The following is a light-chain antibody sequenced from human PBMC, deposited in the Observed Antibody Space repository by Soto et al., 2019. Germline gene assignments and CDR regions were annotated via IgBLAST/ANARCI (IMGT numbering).Light chain of an antibody. CDR1: SSDVGGYNY. J-gene: IGLJ1*01. V-gene: IGLV2-14*01. CDR2: DVS. Sequence: QSALTQPASVSGSPGQSITISCTGTSSDVGGYNYVSWYQQHPDKAPKLMIYDVSNRPSGVSNRFSGSKSGNTASLTISGLQAEDEADYYCSLYTASSAPYVFGTGTKLTVL. CDR3: SLYTASSAPYV.